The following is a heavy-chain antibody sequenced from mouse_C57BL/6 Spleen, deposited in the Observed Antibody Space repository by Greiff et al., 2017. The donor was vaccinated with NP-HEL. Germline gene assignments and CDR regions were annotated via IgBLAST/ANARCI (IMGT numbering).Heavy chain of an antibody. J-gene: IGHJ3*01. Sequence: EVQVVESGGGLVKPGGSLKLSCAASGFTFSSYTMSWVRQTPEKRLEWVATISGGGGNTYYPDSVKGRFTISRDNAKNTLYLQMSSLRSEDTALYYCARQKEVYYGYDGRFAYWGQGTLVTVSA. V-gene: IGHV5-9*01. CDR1: GFTFSSYT. CDR3: ARQKEVYYGYDGRFAY. D-gene: IGHD2-2*01. CDR2: ISGGGGNT.